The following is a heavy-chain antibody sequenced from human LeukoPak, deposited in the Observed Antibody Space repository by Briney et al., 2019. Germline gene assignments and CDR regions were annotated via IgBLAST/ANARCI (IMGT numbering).Heavy chain of an antibody. D-gene: IGHD1-26*01. Sequence: PGGSLRLSCAASGFTVSSNYMSWVRQAPGKGLEWVSVIYSGGATYYADSVKGRFTISRDNSKNTLLLQMNSLKVEDTAVYYCASGTKWELLLNYWGQGALVTVSS. CDR2: IYSGGAT. V-gene: IGHV3-53*01. CDR3: ASGTKWELLLNY. J-gene: IGHJ4*02. CDR1: GFTVSSNY.